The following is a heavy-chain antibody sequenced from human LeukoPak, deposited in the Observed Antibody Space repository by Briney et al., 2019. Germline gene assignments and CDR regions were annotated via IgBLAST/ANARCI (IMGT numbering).Heavy chain of an antibody. V-gene: IGHV4-59*12. Sequence: SETLSLTCTVSGGSISGYYWSWIRQPPGKGLEWIGNIYYSGSTNYNPSLKSRVTISVDTSKNQFSLKLSSVTAADTAVYYCARGRGAVAGFFDYWGQGTLVTVSS. CDR1: GGSISGYY. CDR2: IYYSGST. J-gene: IGHJ4*02. D-gene: IGHD6-19*01. CDR3: ARGRGAVAGFFDY.